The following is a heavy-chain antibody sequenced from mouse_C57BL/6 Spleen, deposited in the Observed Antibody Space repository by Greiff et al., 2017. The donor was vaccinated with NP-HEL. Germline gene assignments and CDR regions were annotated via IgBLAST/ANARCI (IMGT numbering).Heavy chain of an antibody. Sequence: QVQLQQSGAELVRPGTSVKVSCKASGYAFTNYLIEWVKQRPGQGLEWIGVINPGSGGTNYNEKFKGKATLTADKSSSTAYMQLSSLTSEDSAVYFFARWGDYDGYFDYWGQGTTLTVSS. CDR3: ARWGDYDGYFDY. CDR2: INPGSGGT. J-gene: IGHJ2*01. CDR1: GYAFTNYL. D-gene: IGHD2-4*01. V-gene: IGHV1-54*01.